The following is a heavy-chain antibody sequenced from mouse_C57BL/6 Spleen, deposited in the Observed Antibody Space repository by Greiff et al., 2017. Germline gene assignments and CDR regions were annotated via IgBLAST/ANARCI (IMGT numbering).Heavy chain of an antibody. D-gene: IGHD2-4*01. CDR1: GYTFTDYN. CDR2: INPNNGGT. J-gene: IGHJ2*01. V-gene: IGHV1-18*01. CDR3: ARRERVTMITTRRFLYFDY. Sequence: EVQLQQSGPELVKPGASVKIPCKASGYTFTDYNMDWVKQSHGKSLEWIGDINPNNGGTIYNQKFKGKATLTVDKSSSTAYMELRSLTSEDTAVYYCARRERVTMITTRRFLYFDYWGQGTTLTVSS.